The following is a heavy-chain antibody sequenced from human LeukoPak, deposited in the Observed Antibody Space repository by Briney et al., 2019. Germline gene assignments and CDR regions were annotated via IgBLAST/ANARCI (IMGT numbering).Heavy chain of an antibody. J-gene: IGHJ4*02. CDR1: GGSISSYY. Sequence: SETLSLTCTVSGGSISSYYWSWIRQAPGKGLEWIGYVHDSGSTSYNPSLKSRVTMSVNTSKNQFSLRLSSVTAADTAVYYCARGAMTTTSTFDYWGQGTLVTVSS. CDR3: ARGAMTTTSTFDY. D-gene: IGHD5-24*01. V-gene: IGHV4-59*01. CDR2: VHDSGST.